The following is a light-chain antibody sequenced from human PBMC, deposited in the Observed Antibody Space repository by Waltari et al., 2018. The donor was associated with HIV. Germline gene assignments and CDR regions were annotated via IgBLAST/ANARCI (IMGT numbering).Light chain of an antibody. J-gene: IGLJ2*01. CDR1: KNDIGGYDF. CDR2: DVS. CDR3: SSFTSSGSYVV. V-gene: IGLV2-14*03. Sequence: QSALTQPASVSGSPGQSISISCTGTKNDIGGYDFVSWYQQHPGKAPKLMVYDVSERPSGISERFSGSKSGNTASLTISRVQSEDEAVYYCSSFTSSGSYVVFGGGTMLTVL.